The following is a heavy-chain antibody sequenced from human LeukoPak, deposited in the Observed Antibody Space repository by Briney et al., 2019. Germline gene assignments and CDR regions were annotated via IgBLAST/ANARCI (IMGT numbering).Heavy chain of an antibody. CDR1: GGSFSGYY. V-gene: IGHV4-34*01. J-gene: IGHJ6*03. CDR3: ARAGRDGYNFHYYYYMDV. Sequence: PSQTLSLTCAVYGGSFSGYYWSWIRQPPEKGLEWIGEITHSGSTNYNPSPKRRVPISVDTSKNQFSLKLSSVTAADTAVYYCARAGRDGYNFHYYYYMDVWGKGTTVTVSS. CDR2: ITHSGST. D-gene: IGHD5-24*01.